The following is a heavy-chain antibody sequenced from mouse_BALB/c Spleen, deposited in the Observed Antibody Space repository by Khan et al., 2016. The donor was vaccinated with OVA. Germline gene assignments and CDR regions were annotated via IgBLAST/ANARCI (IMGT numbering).Heavy chain of an antibody. D-gene: IGHD2-14*01. V-gene: IGHV1-4*01. CDR1: GYTFTSYT. Sequence: QVQLKQSGAELARPGASVKMSCKASGYTFTSYTIHWIKLRPGQGLEWIGFINPSNGYTNYNQKFKDKATLTADKSSTTVYMQLSSLTSDDSTVYNYVRDGACHRNDSWCTYRGQRTLVTISA. CDR2: INPSNGYT. J-gene: IGHJ3*01. CDR3: VRDGACHRNDSWCTY.